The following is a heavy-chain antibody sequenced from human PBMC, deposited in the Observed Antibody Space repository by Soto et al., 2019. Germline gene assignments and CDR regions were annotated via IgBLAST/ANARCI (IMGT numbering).Heavy chain of an antibody. D-gene: IGHD1-26*01. Sequence: ASVKVSCKVSGYTLTELSMHWVRQAPGKGLEWMGGFDPEDGETIYAQKFQGGVTMTEDTSTDTAYMELSSLRSEDTAVYYCATRKSVGATSGHFDYWGQGTLVTVSS. CDR3: ATRKSVGATSGHFDY. J-gene: IGHJ4*02. V-gene: IGHV1-24*01. CDR2: FDPEDGET. CDR1: GYTLTELS.